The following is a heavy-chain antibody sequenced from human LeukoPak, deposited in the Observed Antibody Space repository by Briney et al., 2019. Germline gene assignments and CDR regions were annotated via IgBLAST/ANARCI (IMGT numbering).Heavy chain of an antibody. CDR1: GFTFSSYS. CDR2: ISSSNSYI. J-gene: IGHJ4*02. V-gene: IGHV3-21*01. Sequence: KAGGSLRLSCAASGFTFSSYSMNWVRQAPGKGLEWVSSISSSNSYIYYADSVKGRFTISRDNAKNSLYLQMNSLRAEDTAVYYCASRNGYSSSWYAYWGQGTLVTVSS. D-gene: IGHD6-13*01. CDR3: ASRNGYSSSWYAY.